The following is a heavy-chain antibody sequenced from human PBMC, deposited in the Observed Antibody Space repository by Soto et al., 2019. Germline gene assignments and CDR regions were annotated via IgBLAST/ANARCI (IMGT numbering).Heavy chain of an antibody. V-gene: IGHV3-23*01. D-gene: IGHD6-13*01. J-gene: IGHJ5*02. CDR1: GFTFSSYA. CDR3: PKDPIAAAGTSWFDP. Sequence: GGSLRLSCAAAGFTFSSYAMSWVRQAPGKGLEWVSAISGSGGSTYYADSVKGRFTISRDNSKNTLYLQMNSLRAEDTAVYYCPKDPIAAAGTSWFDPWGQGTLVTVSS. CDR2: ISGSGGST.